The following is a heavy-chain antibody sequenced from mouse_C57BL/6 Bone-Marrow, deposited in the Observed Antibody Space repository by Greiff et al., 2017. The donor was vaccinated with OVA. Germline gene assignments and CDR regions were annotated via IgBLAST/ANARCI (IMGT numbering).Heavy chain of an antibody. CDR1: GFTFTRSC. V-gene: IGHV1-55*01. CDR2: LYPGCGST. CDR3: ARSLTTVVAPYYDAMDY. Sequence: QVQLQQPGAVLVTPGASVTMSFQASGFTFTRSCLTWLQPRPGPVLSWIGDLYPGCGSTNYNEKFKSKATLTVDTSSSTAYMQLSSLTSEDSAVYYCARSLTTVVAPYYDAMDYWGQGTSVTVSS. D-gene: IGHD1-1*01. J-gene: IGHJ4*01.